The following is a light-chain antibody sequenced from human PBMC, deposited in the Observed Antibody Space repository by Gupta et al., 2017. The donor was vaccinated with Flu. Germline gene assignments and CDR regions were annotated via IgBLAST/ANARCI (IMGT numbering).Light chain of an antibody. CDR3: AAWDASMNGWV. V-gene: IGLV1-44*01. Sequence: QSVLTQPPSASGTPGQRVTISCSGSSSNIGSNTVNWYQQLPATAPKLLSYSNNQRRSGVPDRFFGSKSGTSAYLATSGLQSEDEADDYCAAWDASMNGWVCGGGTKLTV. J-gene: IGLJ3*02. CDR2: SNN. CDR1: SSNIGSNT.